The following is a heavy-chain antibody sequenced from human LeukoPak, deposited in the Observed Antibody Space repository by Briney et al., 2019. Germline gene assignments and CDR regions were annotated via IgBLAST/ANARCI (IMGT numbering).Heavy chain of an antibody. Sequence: PGRSLRLSCVASGFTFSTYTMNWIRQAPGKGLEWVSYISSSSSTIYYADSVKGRFTISRDNAKNSLDLQMNSLRDEDTAVYYCARARASGRSGFDYWGQGTLVTVSS. CDR1: GFTFSTYT. V-gene: IGHV3-48*02. J-gene: IGHJ4*02. CDR3: ARARASGRSGFDY. CDR2: ISSSSSTI. D-gene: IGHD2-15*01.